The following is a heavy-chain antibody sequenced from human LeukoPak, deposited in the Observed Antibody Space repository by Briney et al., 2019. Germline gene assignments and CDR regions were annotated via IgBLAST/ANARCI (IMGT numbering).Heavy chain of an antibody. CDR3: AREMDCGADCYCYDS. J-gene: IGHJ4*02. D-gene: IGHD2-21*02. CDR1: GGSITSRGSY. Sequence: SGTLSLSCTVSGGSITSRGSYWSWIRQHPGKCLEWIGYTYYSGSTYYNPSLESRVSISVDTSNNQFSLMLSSVTAADTAVYFCAREMDCGADCYCYDSWGQGIQVTVSS. CDR2: TYYSGST. V-gene: IGHV4-31*03.